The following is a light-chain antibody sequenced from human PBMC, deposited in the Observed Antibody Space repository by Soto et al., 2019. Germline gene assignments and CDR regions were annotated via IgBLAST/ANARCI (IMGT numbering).Light chain of an antibody. V-gene: IGLV2-14*01. CDR1: SSDIGGYNY. J-gene: IGLJ1*01. CDR2: EVS. Sequence: QSALTQPASVSGSPGQSITISCAGTSSDIGGYNYVSWYQQHPGKAPKVMIYEVSNRPSGVSNRFSGSKSGNKASLTISGLQAEDEDDYYCSSYTSSSTLYVFGSGTKVTVL. CDR3: SSYTSSSTLYV.